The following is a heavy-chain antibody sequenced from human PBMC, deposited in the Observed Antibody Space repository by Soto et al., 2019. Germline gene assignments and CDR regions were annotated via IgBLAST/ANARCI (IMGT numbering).Heavy chain of an antibody. V-gene: IGHV1-69*01. Sequence: QVQLVQSGAEVKKPGSSVRVSCKASGGTFNSYAISWVRQAPGQGLEWMGGIIPIFGTENYAQKFQGRVTITADESTSTAYMELSSLRSEDTAVYYCARDRIAGSKYYYGMDVWGQGTTVTVSS. J-gene: IGHJ6*02. CDR2: IIPIFGTE. CDR1: GGTFNSYA. D-gene: IGHD6-13*01. CDR3: ARDRIAGSKYYYGMDV.